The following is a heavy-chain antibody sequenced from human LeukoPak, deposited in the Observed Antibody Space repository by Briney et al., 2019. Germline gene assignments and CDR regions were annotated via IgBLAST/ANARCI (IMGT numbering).Heavy chain of an antibody. V-gene: IGHV1-2*02. CDR3: ARDSDYGDYGDPFDI. Sequence: ASVKVSCKASGYTFTAYYVHWVRQAPGQGPEWMGWINPNSGATYCAQRFQDRVTMTRDTSISTAYMDLSSLISEDTAVYYCARDSDYGDYGDPFDIWGQGTMVTVSS. J-gene: IGHJ3*02. D-gene: IGHD4-17*01. CDR2: INPNSGAT. CDR1: GYTFTAYY.